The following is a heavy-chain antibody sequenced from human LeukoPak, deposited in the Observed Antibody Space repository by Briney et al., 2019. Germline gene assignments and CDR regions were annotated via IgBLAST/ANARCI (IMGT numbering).Heavy chain of an antibody. CDR1: GFMSHDYA. Sequence: GGSLRLSCAAPGFMSHDYAIHWVRQASGKGLEWVSLISGDGGSTFYADSVKGRFTISRDNSKNSLYLQMNSLRSDDTALYYCARESESSGWYDYWGQGTLVTVSS. V-gene: IGHV3-43*02. J-gene: IGHJ4*02. CDR2: ISGDGGST. D-gene: IGHD6-19*01. CDR3: ARESESSGWYDY.